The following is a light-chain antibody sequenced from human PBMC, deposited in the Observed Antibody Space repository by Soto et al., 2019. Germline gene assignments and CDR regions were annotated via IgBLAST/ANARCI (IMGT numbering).Light chain of an antibody. CDR1: SGHSSYI. J-gene: IGLJ3*02. Sequence: QPVLTQSSSASASLGSSVKLTCTLSSGHSSYIIAWHQQQPGKAPRYLMKLEGSGSYNKGSGVPDRFSGSSSGADRYLTISNLLFEDEADYYCETWDSNTHTVFGGGTQLTV. CDR2: LEGSGSY. V-gene: IGLV4-60*02. CDR3: ETWDSNTHTV.